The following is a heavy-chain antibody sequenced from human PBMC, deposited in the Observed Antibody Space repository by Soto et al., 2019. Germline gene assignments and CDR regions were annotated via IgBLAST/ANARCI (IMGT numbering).Heavy chain of an antibody. CDR2: INPSGGST. D-gene: IGHD5-12*01. Sequence: GASVKVSCKASGYTFTSYYMHWVRQAPGQGLEWMGIINPSGGSTSYAQKFQGRVTMTRDTSTSTVYMELSSLRSEDTAVYYCARNGAIVANGEHKQYYMDVWGKGTTVTVSS. V-gene: IGHV1-46*03. CDR3: ARNGAIVANGEHKQYYMDV. CDR1: GYTFTSYY. J-gene: IGHJ6*03.